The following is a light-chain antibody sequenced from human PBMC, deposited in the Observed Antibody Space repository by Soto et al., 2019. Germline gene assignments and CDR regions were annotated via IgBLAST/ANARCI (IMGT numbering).Light chain of an antibody. V-gene: IGKV1-9*01. CDR3: QQLNSYPLT. Sequence: DIQLTQSPSFLSASVGDRVIITCRASQGISSFLAWYQQKPGKAPNLLIYAASTLQSGVPSRFSDSGSGTEFTLTISSLQPEDFAAYYCQQLNSYPLTFGGGTKVEIK. CDR2: AAS. J-gene: IGKJ4*01. CDR1: QGISSF.